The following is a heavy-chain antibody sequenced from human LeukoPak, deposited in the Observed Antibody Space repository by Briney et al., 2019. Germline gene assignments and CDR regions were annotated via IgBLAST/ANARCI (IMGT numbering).Heavy chain of an antibody. CDR2: IYHSGST. CDR3: ARSHYHGWLRNFGY. D-gene: IGHD3-10*01. CDR1: GGSLSSSNW. J-gene: IGHJ4*02. V-gene: IGHV4-4*02. Sequence: SGTLSLTCAVSGGSLSSSNWCSWVRQPPGKGLEWIGEIYHSGSTNYNPSLKSRVTISVDKSKNQFSLKLSSVTAADTAVYYCARSHYHGWLRNFGYWGQGTLVTVSS.